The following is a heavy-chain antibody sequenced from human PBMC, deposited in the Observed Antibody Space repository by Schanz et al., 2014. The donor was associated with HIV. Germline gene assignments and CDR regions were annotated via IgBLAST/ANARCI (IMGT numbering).Heavy chain of an antibody. CDR1: GFTFSSYG. CDR2: IWYDGRKK. V-gene: IGHV3-33*01. D-gene: IGHD6-6*01. Sequence: QVQLVESGGGVVQPGRSLRLSCATSGFTFSSYGMHWVRQAPGKGLEWVAVIWYDGRKKYYADSVKGRFSISRDNSKTTLYLQVNSLRAEDTAVYYCASLVSYSRSSGNIYYYDMDVWGQGTTVTVSS. CDR3: ASLVSYSRSSGNIYYYDMDV. J-gene: IGHJ6*02.